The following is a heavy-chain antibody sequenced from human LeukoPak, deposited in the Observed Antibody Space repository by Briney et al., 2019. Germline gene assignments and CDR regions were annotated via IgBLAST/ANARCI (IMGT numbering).Heavy chain of an antibody. CDR2: ISSWGTYV. J-gene: IGHJ3*02. CDR1: GFTFSSYS. Sequence: GGSLRLSCTASGFTFSSYSMNWVREARGKGLAGVSSISSWGTYVYYTDSVKGRFTISRDNAKNSLSLQMNSLRADDAAVYYCARASSKQLAGYLPDGFDIWGQGTMVTVSS. CDR3: ARASSKQLAGYLPDGFDI. D-gene: IGHD3-9*01. V-gene: IGHV3-21*01.